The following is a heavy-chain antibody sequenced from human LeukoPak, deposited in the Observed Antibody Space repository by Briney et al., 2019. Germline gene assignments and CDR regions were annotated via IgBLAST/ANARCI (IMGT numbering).Heavy chain of an antibody. J-gene: IGHJ4*02. Sequence: PSETLSLTCAVYSGSFSGYYWSWIRQAPGKGLEWIGEINHSGSTNYNPSLRTRVTISLEMSKHQFSLNLTSVTAADTAVYYCASNTGTVFDYWGQGALVTVSS. V-gene: IGHV4-34*01. D-gene: IGHD7-27*01. CDR1: SGSFSGYY. CDR3: ASNTGTVFDY. CDR2: INHSGST.